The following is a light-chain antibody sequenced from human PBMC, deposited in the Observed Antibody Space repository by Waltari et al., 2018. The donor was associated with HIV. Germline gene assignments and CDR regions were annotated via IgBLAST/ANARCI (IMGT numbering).Light chain of an antibody. CDR2: DAS. J-gene: IGKJ5*01. CDR3: QQRSNWLIT. Sequence: VLTQSPATLSLSPGERATLSCRASQSINSYLAWYQQKPGQAPRLLIYDASNRATGIPARFSGSGSGTDFTLTISSLEPEDFAVYYCQQRSNWLITFGQGTRLEIK. V-gene: IGKV3-11*01. CDR1: QSINSY.